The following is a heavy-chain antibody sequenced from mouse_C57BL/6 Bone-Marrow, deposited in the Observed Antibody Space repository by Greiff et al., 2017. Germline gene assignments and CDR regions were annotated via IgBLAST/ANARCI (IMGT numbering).Heavy chain of an antibody. CDR2: IYPGSGNT. J-gene: IGHJ1*03. CDR3: ARSRRRPYVDV. CDR1: GYTFTDYY. Sequence: VQLVESGAELVRPGASVKLSCKASGYTFTDYYINWVKQRPGQGLEWIARIYPGSGNTYYNEKLKGKATLTAEKSSRTAYMQLSSLTSEDSAVSVCARSRRRPYVDVWGTGTTVTVSS. V-gene: IGHV1-76*01.